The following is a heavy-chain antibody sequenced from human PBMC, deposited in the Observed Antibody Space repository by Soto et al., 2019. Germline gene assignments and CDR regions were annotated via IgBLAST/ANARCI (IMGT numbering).Heavy chain of an antibody. CDR1: GCSFSSFW. CDR2: IHPGDSDT. D-gene: IGHD3-22*01. V-gene: IGHV5-51*01. CDR3: VRHMYYYNSGPSHWFDT. J-gene: IGHJ5*02. Sequence: GESLKISCKGSGCSFSSFWVGWVRQRPGKGLEWMGLIHPGDSDTRHNPSFQGQVTISADKSIITAYLQWSSLEASDTAMYYCVRHMYYYNSGPSHWFDTWGQGTLVTVSS.